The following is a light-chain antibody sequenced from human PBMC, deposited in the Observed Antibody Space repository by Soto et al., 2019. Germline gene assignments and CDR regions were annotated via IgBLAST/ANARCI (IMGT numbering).Light chain of an antibody. CDR2: LGS. CDR1: QSLLKRNGYNC. CDR3: MQSLQTPLT. V-gene: IGKV2-28*01. Sequence: DIVMTHSPLSLPVTPGEPASISCRSSQSLLKRNGYNCLEWYLQKPGQSPQLLIYLGSNRASGVPDRFSGSGSGTDFTLKISRVEAEDVGVYFCMQSLQTPLTFGQGTKVEIK. J-gene: IGKJ1*01.